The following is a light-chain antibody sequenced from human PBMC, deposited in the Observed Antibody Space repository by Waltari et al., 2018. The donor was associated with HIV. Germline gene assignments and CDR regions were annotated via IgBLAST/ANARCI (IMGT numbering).Light chain of an antibody. Sequence: QSALTQPASVSGSPGQSIPISCTATSSAVGASKYVSWYQQYPGKAPKRMIYEVNNRPSGVSNRFSGSKSGHTASLTISGLQTEDEGDYYCSSYTTSSTVVFGGGTKLTVL. J-gene: IGLJ3*02. CDR2: EVN. V-gene: IGLV2-14*01. CDR3: SSYTTSSTVV. CDR1: SSAVGASKY.